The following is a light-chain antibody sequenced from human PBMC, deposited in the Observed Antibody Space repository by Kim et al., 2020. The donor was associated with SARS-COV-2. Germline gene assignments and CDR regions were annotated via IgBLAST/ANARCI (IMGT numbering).Light chain of an antibody. CDR2: GAS. V-gene: IGKV3-20*01. Sequence: PGERATLSCRASQSISSAFLAWYQQRPGQAPRLLISGASIRATGIPDRFSGSGSGTDFTLTISRLEPEDFGVYYCQQYGSSLLTFGGGTKLE. CDR1: QSISSAF. J-gene: IGKJ4*01. CDR3: QQYGSSLLT.